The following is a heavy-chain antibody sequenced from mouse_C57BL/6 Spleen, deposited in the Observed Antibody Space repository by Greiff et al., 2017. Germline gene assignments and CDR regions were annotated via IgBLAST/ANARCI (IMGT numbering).Heavy chain of an antibody. J-gene: IGHJ3*01. V-gene: IGHV3-6*01. CDR1: GYSITSGYY. Sequence: VQLKESGPGLVKPSQSLSLTCSVTGYSITSGYYWNWIRQFPGNKLEWMGYISYDGSNNYNPSLKNLISITRDTSKNQFFLKLNSVTTEDTATDYCARGGSYSNSAWFAYWGQGTLVTVSA. CDR2: ISYDGSN. CDR3: ARGGSYSNSAWFAY. D-gene: IGHD2-5*01.